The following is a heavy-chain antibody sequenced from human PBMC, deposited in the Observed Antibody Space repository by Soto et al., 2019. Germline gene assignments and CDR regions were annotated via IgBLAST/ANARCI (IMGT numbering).Heavy chain of an antibody. D-gene: IGHD1-26*01. CDR2: IIPIFGTA. CDR3: ASSTKWELRQDYYYYGMDV. Sequence: GASVKVSCKASGGTFSSYAISWVRQAPGQGLEWMGGIIPIFGTANYAQKFQGRVTITADESTSTAYMELSSLRSEDTAVYYCASSTKWELRQDYYYYGMDVWGQGTTVTVSS. J-gene: IGHJ6*02. V-gene: IGHV1-69*13. CDR1: GGTFSSYA.